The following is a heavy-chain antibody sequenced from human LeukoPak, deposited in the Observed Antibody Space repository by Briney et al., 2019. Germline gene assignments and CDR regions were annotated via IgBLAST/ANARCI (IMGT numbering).Heavy chain of an antibody. Sequence: SETLSLTCTVSGGSISSGGYYWSWIRQPPGKGLEWIGYIYYGGSTYYNPSLKSRDTISVDTSKNQFSLKLSSVTAADTAVYYCARDANYDILTGYTYYGMDVWGQGTTVTVSS. CDR3: ARDANYDILTGYTYYGMDV. D-gene: IGHD3-9*01. J-gene: IGHJ6*02. CDR2: IYYGGST. CDR1: GGSISSGGYY. V-gene: IGHV4-30-4*01.